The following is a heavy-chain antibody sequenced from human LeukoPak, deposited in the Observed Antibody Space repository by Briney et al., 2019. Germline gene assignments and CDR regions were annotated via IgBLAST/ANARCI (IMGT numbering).Heavy chain of an antibody. CDR3: AGESGHSYGHVDF. D-gene: IGHD5-18*01. CDR2: ISAYSGNT. V-gene: IGHV1-18*01. Sequence: GASVKVFCKASGDTFTSNGISWVRQAPGQELEWRGGISAYSGNTTYAQKLQGRVTMTTDKSTSTAYLELSRLRSDDTAVYYCAGESGHSYGHVDFWGQGTLVTVAS. J-gene: IGHJ4*02. CDR1: GDTFTSNG.